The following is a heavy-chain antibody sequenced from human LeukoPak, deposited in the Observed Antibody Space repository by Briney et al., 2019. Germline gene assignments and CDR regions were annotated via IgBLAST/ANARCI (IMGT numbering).Heavy chain of an antibody. CDR2: INPNSGGT. J-gene: IGHJ4*02. V-gene: IGHV1-2*02. CDR3: ARLGHYYDILTGYRY. CDR1: GYTFTGYY. D-gene: IGHD3-9*01. Sequence: ASVKVSCKXSGYTFTGYYMHWVRQAPGQGLEWMGWINPNSGGTNYSQKFQGRVTMTRDTSTSTVYMELSSLRSEDTAVYYCARLGHYYDILTGYRYWGQGTLVTVSS.